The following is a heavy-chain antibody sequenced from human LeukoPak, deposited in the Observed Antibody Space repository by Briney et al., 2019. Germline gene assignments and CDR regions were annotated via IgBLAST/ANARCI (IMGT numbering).Heavy chain of an antibody. CDR2: ISTDGSST. D-gene: IGHD6-6*01. CDR3: VREYSSSSGRAFDI. Sequence: GGSLRLSCAASGFTFSSYWMHWVRHAPAKGLVWVSRISTDGSSTNSADSVKGRLTISRDNAKNTLYLQMNSLRAEDTAVYYCVREYSSSSGRAFDIWGQGTMVTVSP. J-gene: IGHJ3*02. V-gene: IGHV3-74*01. CDR1: GFTFSSYW.